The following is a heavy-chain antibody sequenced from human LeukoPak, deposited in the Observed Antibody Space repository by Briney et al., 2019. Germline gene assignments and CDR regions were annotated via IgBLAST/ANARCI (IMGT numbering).Heavy chain of an antibody. J-gene: IGHJ6*03. Sequence: GGSLRLSCAASGFTVSSNYMSWVRQAPGKGLEWVSVIYSGGSTYYADSVKGRFTISRDNAKNSLYLQMNSLRAEDTAVYYCARGDYYYYMDVWGKGTTVTVSS. V-gene: IGHV3-53*01. CDR1: GFTVSSNY. CDR3: ARGDYYYYMDV. CDR2: IYSGGST.